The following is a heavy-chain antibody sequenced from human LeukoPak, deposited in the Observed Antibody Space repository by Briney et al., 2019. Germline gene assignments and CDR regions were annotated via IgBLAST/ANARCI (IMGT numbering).Heavy chain of an antibody. J-gene: IGHJ4*02. CDR2: INHSGST. Sequence: SETLSLTCAVYGGSFSGYYWSWIRQPPGKGLEWIGEINHSGSTNYNPSLKSRVTISVDTSKNQFSLKLSSVTVADTAVYYCARWGWLRPIDYWGQGTLVTVSS. CDR1: GGSFSGYY. CDR3: ARWGWLRPIDY. D-gene: IGHD5-12*01. V-gene: IGHV4-34*01.